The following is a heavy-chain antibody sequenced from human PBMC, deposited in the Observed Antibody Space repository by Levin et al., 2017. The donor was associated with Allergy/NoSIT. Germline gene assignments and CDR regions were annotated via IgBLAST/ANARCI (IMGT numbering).Heavy chain of an antibody. J-gene: IGHJ3*02. V-gene: IGHV4-30-2*01. Sequence: SETLSLTCAVSGVSITSGGYSWSWIRQPPEKGLEWIGYIYHSGTTYYNPSLKSRVTISVDRSKNQFSLKLSSVTAADTAVYYCASETLGNDAFDIWGQGTMVTVSS. CDR1: GVSITSGGYS. CDR3: ASETLGNDAFDI. CDR2: IYHSGTT. D-gene: IGHD7-27*01.